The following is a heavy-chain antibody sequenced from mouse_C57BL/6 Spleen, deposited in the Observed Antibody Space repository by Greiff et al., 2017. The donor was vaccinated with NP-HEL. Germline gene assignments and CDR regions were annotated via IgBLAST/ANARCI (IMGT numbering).Heavy chain of an antibody. V-gene: IGHV1-18*01. J-gene: IGHJ2*01. CDR3: ARGRDYGQGDFDY. Sequence: VQLQQSGPELVKPGASVKIPCKASGYTFTDYNMDWVKQSHGKSLEWIGDINPNNGGTIYNQKFKGKATLTVDKSSSTAYMELRSLTSEETAVYYCARGRDYGQGDFDYWGQGTTLTVSS. CDR2: INPNNGGT. CDR1: GYTFTDYN. D-gene: IGHD2-4*01.